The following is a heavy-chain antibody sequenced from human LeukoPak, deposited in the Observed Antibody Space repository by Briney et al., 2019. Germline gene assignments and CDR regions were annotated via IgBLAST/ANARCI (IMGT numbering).Heavy chain of an antibody. Sequence: GGSLRLSCAASGFTFDDYAMHWVRQVPGKGLEWVSLILGDGSSTNYADSVKGRFTISRDNSKNSLYLHMNSLRVEDTALYFCAKDRYSSNWYTIDYWGQGTLVTVSS. CDR2: ILGDGSST. J-gene: IGHJ4*02. D-gene: IGHD6-13*01. CDR1: GFTFDDYA. CDR3: AKDRYSSNWYTIDY. V-gene: IGHV3-43*02.